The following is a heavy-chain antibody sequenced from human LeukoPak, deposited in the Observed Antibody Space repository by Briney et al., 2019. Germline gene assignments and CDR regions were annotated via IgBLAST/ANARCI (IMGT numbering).Heavy chain of an antibody. CDR2: ISGSGGYT. CDR1: GFTFSSYA. J-gene: IGHJ4*02. Sequence: GGSLRLSCAASGFTFSSYAMSWVRQAPGKGLEWVSGISGSGGYTYYADSVKGRFTLSRDNSKNTLYLQMNSLRAEDTAVYYCAKARGSSVYEQFDYWGQGTQVTVSP. CDR3: AKARGSSVYEQFDY. V-gene: IGHV3-23*01. D-gene: IGHD5/OR15-5a*01.